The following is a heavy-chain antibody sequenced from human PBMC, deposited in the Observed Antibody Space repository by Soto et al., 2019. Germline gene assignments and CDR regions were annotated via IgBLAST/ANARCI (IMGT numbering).Heavy chain of an antibody. V-gene: IGHV4-31*03. D-gene: IGHD3-16*01. CDR1: GGSISSGGYY. J-gene: IGHJ4*02. CDR2: IYSSGST. CDR3: ARGVPH. Sequence: QVQLQESGPGLVKPSQTLSLTCTVSGGSISSGGYYWSWIRQHPGKGLEWIGSIYSSGSTYYNPSLKSRLTIPVDTSKNQLALKPGSVAAAATAVSYCARGVPHWGQGTLVTVSS.